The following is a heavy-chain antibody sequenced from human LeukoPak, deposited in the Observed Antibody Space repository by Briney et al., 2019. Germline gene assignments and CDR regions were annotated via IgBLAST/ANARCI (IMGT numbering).Heavy chain of an antibody. D-gene: IGHD1-26*01. CDR2: LYDTGMT. CDR1: GGSISFYP. V-gene: IGHV4-4*08. CDR3: AKEGMGSEATTADCAFDN. J-gene: IGHJ3*02. Sequence: SETLSLACTVSGGSISFYPCSWIRQPPGKRLEWIGYLYDTGMTNYSPSLKSRVTISVDTSNNQISLKLTSLTAADTAIYFCAKEGMGSEATTADCAFDNWGQGTTVIVSS.